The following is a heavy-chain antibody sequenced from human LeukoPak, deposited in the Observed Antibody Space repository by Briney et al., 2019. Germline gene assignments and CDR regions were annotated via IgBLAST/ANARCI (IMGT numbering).Heavy chain of an antibody. CDR2: ISSSGST. V-gene: IGHV4-4*07. D-gene: IGHD6-13*01. J-gene: IGHJ5*02. CDR1: SGSISNYY. Sequence: SETLSLTCTVSSGSISNYYWSWIRQSAGKGLEWIGRISSSGSTNYNPSLKSRVTMSVDTSKNRFSLNLTSVTAADTAVYYCAREVEAAGRGFNPWGQGTLVTVCS. CDR3: AREVEAAGRGFNP.